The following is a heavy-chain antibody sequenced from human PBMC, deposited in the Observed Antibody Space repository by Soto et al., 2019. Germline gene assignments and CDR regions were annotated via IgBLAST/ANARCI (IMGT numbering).Heavy chain of an antibody. CDR2: ISAYNGNT. Sequence: GASVKVSCKASGYTFTSYGISWVRQAPGQGLEWMGWISAYNGNTNYAQKLQGRVTMTTDTSTSTAYMELRSLRSDDTAVYYCARKYCSGGSCYVKGSSCYMDVWGKGTTVTVSS. CDR3: ARKYCSGGSCYVKGSSCYMDV. CDR1: GYTFTSYG. V-gene: IGHV1-18*01. D-gene: IGHD2-15*01. J-gene: IGHJ6*03.